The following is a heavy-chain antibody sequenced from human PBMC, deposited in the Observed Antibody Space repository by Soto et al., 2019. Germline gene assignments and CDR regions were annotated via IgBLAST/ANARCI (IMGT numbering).Heavy chain of an antibody. CDR1: AGYISSYC. Sequence: PSETLSLTCTVSAGYISSYCWSWIRQPPGKGLEWIGYVYYRGSTNYNPSLKSRVAISVDASKNQISLKLSSVTAADTAVYYCAGWGTSSTYDRQFDYWGQGTLVTVSS. J-gene: IGHJ4*02. D-gene: IGHD2-2*01. CDR2: VYYRGST. CDR3: AGWGTSSTYDRQFDY. V-gene: IGHV4-59*01.